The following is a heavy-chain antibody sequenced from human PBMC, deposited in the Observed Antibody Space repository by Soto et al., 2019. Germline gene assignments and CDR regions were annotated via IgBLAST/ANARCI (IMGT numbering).Heavy chain of an antibody. CDR2: INPASGST. Sequence: QVQLVQSGAEVKKPGASVKVSCRTSGYTFTHYYIHWVRQAPGQGLEWLGIINPASGSTNYAQDFQGRVTLTMHTSTTTVYMELSGLRAEDTDIFYCARDLAAGDHWGQGTLVTVTS. V-gene: IGHV1-46*01. CDR1: GYTFTHYY. D-gene: IGHD6-13*01. CDR3: ARDLAAGDH. J-gene: IGHJ1*01.